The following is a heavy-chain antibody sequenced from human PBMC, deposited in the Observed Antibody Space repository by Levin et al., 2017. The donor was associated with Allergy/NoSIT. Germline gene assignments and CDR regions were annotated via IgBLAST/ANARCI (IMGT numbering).Heavy chain of an antibody. V-gene: IGHV1-46*01. CDR2: INPSGGST. Sequence: VASVKVSCKASGYTFTSYYMHWVRQAPGQGLEWMGIINPSGGSTSYAQKFQGRVTMTRDTSTSTVYMELSSLRSEDTAVYYCARDGIVLRYFDWDYWFDPWGQGTLVTVSS. D-gene: IGHD3-9*01. CDR1: GYTFTSYY. CDR3: ARDGIVLRYFDWDYWFDP. J-gene: IGHJ5*02.